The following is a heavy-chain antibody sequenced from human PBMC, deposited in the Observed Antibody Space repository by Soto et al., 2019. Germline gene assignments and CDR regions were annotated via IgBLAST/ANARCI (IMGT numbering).Heavy chain of an antibody. CDR3: ARCHSGLRCHMES. CDR1: GYRLRYYY. J-gene: IGHJ4*02. D-gene: IGHD6-25*01. CDR2: ISPKSVGA. Sequence: ASVXVAFKGCGYRLRYYYRQLLLQAPGQGLDYIGWISPKSVGAAYAQKFRGRVTMTRDKSVNLAYLHLSRLTSDDTAVYFCARCHSGLRCHMESWGQGTLV. V-gene: IGHV1-2*02.